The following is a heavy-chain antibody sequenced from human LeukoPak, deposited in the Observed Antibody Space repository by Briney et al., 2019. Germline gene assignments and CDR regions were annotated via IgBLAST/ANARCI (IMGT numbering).Heavy chain of an antibody. D-gene: IGHD3-3*01. CDR2: INAGNGNT. CDR1: GYTFTSYA. Sequence: GASVKVSCKASGYTFTSYAMHWVRQAPGQRLEWMGWINAGNGNTKYSQKFQGRVTITRDTSASTAYMELSSLRSEDTAVYYCATGDFWSGYYDYWGQGTLVTVSS. J-gene: IGHJ4*02. V-gene: IGHV1-3*01. CDR3: ATGDFWSGYYDY.